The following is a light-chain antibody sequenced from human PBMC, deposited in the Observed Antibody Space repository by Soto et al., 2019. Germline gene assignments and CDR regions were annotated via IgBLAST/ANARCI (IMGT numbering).Light chain of an antibody. CDR3: GTWDSSLSAGV. CDR2: DTD. V-gene: IGLV1-51*01. CDR1: SSNIENNY. J-gene: IGLJ2*01. Sequence: QSVLTQPPSMSVAPGQKVTISCSGSSSNIENNYVSWYQQLPGTAPKIVIYDTDKRPSGIPDRFSGSKSGASATLGITGLQAGDEADYYCGTWDSSLSAGVFGGGTKLTVL.